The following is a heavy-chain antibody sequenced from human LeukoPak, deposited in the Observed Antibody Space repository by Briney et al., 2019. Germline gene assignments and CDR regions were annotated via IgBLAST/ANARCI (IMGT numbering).Heavy chain of an antibody. CDR3: ARAYYMGWYFDY. CDR1: GFTFSTYS. Sequence: GALRLSCAASGFTFSTYSMNWVRQAPGKGLEWVSSISSSTSYIYYADSLKGRFTISRDNAKNSLYLQMNSLRAEDTAVYYCARAYYMGWYFDYWGQGTLVTVSS. D-gene: IGHD3-10*01. CDR2: ISSSTSYI. J-gene: IGHJ4*02. V-gene: IGHV3-21*01.